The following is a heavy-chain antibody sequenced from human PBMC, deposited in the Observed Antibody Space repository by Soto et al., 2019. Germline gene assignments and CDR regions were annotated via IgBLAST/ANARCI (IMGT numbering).Heavy chain of an antibody. Sequence: GALQLSCAASGFPFSGYAMHWVRQAPGKGLEWVAFISYDGSNKYHADSVKGRFTISRDNSKNTVYLQMNSLRADDTAVCYCAREEVAVNGDHYYGMDVWGQGTTVTVSS. V-gene: IGHV3-30-3*01. D-gene: IGHD3-10*01. CDR3: AREEVAVNGDHYYGMDV. CDR2: ISYDGSNK. J-gene: IGHJ6*02. CDR1: GFPFSGYA.